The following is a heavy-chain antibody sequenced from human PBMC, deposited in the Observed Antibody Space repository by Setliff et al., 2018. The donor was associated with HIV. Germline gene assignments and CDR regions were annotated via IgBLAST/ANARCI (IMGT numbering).Heavy chain of an antibody. CDR2: IYHSGST. J-gene: IGHJ4*02. V-gene: IGHV4-38-2*02. Sequence: PSETLSLTCTVSDDFITSYYWSWIRQPPGKGLEWIGSIYHSGSTHYNPSLKSRVTISVDTSKNQFSLKLSSVTAADTAVYYCARPGVGTVSFDYWGQGTLVTVSS. CDR3: ARPGVGTVSFDY. CDR1: DDFITSYY. D-gene: IGHD1-7*01.